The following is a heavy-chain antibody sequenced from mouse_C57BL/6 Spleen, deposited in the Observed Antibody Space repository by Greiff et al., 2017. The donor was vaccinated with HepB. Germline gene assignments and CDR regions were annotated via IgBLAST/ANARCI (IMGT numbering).Heavy chain of an antibody. CDR1: GYAFSSYW. CDR2: IYPGDGDT. Sequence: QVQLKESGAELVKPGASVKISCKASGYAFSSYWMNWVKQRPGKGLEWIGQIYPGDGDTNYNGKFKGKATLTADKSSSTAYMQLSSLTSEDSAVYFCASSSFTTVVFDYWGQGTTLTVSS. D-gene: IGHD1-1*01. J-gene: IGHJ2*01. V-gene: IGHV1-80*01. CDR3: ASSSFTTVVFDY.